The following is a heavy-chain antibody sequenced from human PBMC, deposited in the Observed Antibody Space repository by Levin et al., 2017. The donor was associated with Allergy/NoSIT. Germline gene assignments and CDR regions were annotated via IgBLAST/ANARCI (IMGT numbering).Heavy chain of an antibody. V-gene: IGHV3-23*01. CDR2: ITGSAATT. Sequence: GGSLRLSCAASGFTFTSYAMAWVRQAPGKGLEWVASITGSAATTYYADSVKGRFTISKDNPKNALVLQMNSLRPEDTADYYCAKDRRSTVTADFDNWGHGTRVTVAS. CDR3: AKDRRSTVTADFDN. J-gene: IGHJ4*01. D-gene: IGHD4-17*01. CDR1: GFTFTSYA.